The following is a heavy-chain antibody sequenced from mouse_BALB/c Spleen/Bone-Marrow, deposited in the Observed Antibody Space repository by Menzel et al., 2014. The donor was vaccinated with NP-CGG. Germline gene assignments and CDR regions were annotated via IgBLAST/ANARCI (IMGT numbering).Heavy chain of an antibody. V-gene: IGHV5-17*02. D-gene: IGHD2-14*01. J-gene: IGHJ1*01. CDR1: GFTFSSFG. Sequence: DVMLVESGGGLVQPGGSRKLSCAASGFTFSSFGMHWVRQAPEKGLEWVAYISSGSSTIYYADTVKGRFAISRDNPKNTLFLQMTSLRSEDTAMYYCARDRYDEYFDVWGAGTTVIVSS. CDR3: ARDRYDEYFDV. CDR2: ISSGSSTI.